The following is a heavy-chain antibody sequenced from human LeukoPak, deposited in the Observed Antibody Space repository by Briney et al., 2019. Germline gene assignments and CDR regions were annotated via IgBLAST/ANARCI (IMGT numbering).Heavy chain of an antibody. CDR2: IYYSGST. Sequence: SETLSLTCTVSGGSISSSSYYWGWNRQPPGKGLEWIGSIYYSGSTYYNPSLKSRVTISVDTSKNQFSLKLSSVTAADTAVYYCARGGLLEWFINWFDPWGQGTLVTVSS. J-gene: IGHJ5*02. CDR1: GGSISSSSYY. D-gene: IGHD3-3*01. CDR3: ARGGLLEWFINWFDP. V-gene: IGHV4-39*01.